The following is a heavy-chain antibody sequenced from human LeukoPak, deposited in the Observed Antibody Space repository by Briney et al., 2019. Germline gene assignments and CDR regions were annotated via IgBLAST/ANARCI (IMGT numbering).Heavy chain of an antibody. J-gene: IGHJ6*02. V-gene: IGHV1-69*04. D-gene: IGHD3-10*01. CDR3: ARGLHFTMVRGGTTNYYYGMDV. CDR2: IIPIVGIT. Sequence: GASVKVSCKASGGTFSSFGINWVRQAPGQGLEWMGRIIPIVGITNYAQKFQGRATIIADNSTRTAYMELSSLTSEDTAVYYCARGLHFTMVRGGTTNYYYGMDVWGQGTSVTVSS. CDR1: GGTFSSFG.